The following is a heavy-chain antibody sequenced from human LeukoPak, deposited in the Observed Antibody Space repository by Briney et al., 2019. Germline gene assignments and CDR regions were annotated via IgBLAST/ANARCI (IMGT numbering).Heavy chain of an antibody. CDR1: GFTVSSND. Sequence: GGSLRLSCAASGFTVSSNDMGWVRQAPGKGLERASVIYSGGSTYYADSVKGRFTISRDNSKNTLYLQMNSLRAEDTAVYYCARDRYYYDSSGFFDYWGQGTLVTVSS. CDR2: IYSGGST. V-gene: IGHV3-66*01. J-gene: IGHJ4*02. D-gene: IGHD3-22*01. CDR3: ARDRYYYDSSGFFDY.